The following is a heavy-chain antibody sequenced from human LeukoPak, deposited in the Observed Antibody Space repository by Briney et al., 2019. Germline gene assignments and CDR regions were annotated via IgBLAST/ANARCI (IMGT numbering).Heavy chain of an antibody. Sequence: QPGGSLRLSCVASGFTFSNYAMSWVRQAPGKGLEWVSGISGSGGSGTYYADSVKGRFTVSRDNSKNTLYLQMNSLRAEDTAVYYCAKDPGRARPATWGQGTLVTVSS. D-gene: IGHD1-26*01. CDR3: AKDPGRARPAT. CDR2: ISGSGGSGT. CDR1: GFTFSNYA. V-gene: IGHV3-23*01. J-gene: IGHJ5*02.